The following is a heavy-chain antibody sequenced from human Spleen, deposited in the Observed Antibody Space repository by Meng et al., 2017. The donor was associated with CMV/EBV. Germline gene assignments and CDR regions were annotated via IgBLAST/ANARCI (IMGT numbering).Heavy chain of an antibody. V-gene: IGHV4-34*01. Sequence: CAVYGWSFSGYYWSWIRQPPGKGLEWIGEINHSGSTNYNPSLKSRVTISVDTSKNQFSLKLSSVTAADTAVYYCARGNYYDSSGQAYWGQGTLVTVSS. J-gene: IGHJ4*02. D-gene: IGHD3-22*01. CDR3: ARGNYYDSSGQAY. CDR2: INHSGST. CDR1: GWSFSGYY.